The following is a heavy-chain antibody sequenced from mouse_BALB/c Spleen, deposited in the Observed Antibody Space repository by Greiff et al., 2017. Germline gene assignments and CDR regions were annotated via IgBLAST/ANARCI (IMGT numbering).Heavy chain of an antibody. D-gene: IGHD1-1*01. J-gene: IGHJ3*01. CDR3: ARARGSSFFAD. V-gene: IGHV1-69*02. Sequence: QVQLQQPGAELVKPGAPVKLSCKASGYTFTSYWMNWVKQRPGRGLEWIGRIDPSDSETHYNQKFKDKATLTVDNSSSTAYIQLSSLTSEDSAVYYCARARGSSFFADWGQGTLVTVSA. CDR2: IDPSDSET. CDR1: GYTFTSYW.